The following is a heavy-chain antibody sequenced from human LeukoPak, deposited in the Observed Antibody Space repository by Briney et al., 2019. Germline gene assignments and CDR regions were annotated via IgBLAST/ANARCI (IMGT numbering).Heavy chain of an antibody. CDR3: ASSYYDSSGYYYFDY. V-gene: IGHV1-69*13. J-gene: IGHJ4*02. Sequence: GASVKVSCKASGGTFSSYAISWVRQAPGQGLEWMGGIIPIFGTANYAQKFQGRVTTTADESTSTAYMELSSPRSEDTAVYYCASSYYDSSGYYYFDYWGQGTLVTVSS. CDR2: IIPIFGTA. CDR1: GGTFSSYA. D-gene: IGHD3-22*01.